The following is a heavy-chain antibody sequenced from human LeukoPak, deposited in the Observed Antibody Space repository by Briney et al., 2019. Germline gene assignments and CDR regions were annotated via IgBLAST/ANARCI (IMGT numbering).Heavy chain of an antibody. V-gene: IGHV1-69*05. Sequence: GASVKVSCKASGGTFSSYAISWVRQAPRQGLEWMGRIIPIFGTANYAQKFQGRVTITTDESTSTAYMELSSLRSEDTAVYYCARELIVGAVDYWGQGTLVTVSS. CDR2: IIPIFGTA. D-gene: IGHD1-26*01. CDR3: ARELIVGAVDY. CDR1: GGTFSSYA. J-gene: IGHJ4*02.